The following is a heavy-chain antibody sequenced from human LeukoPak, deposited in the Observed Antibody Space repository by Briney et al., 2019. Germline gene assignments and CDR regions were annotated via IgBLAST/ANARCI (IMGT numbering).Heavy chain of an antibody. Sequence: TSQTLSLTCTVSGGSISSGGYYWSWIRQHPGKGLEWIGYIYYSGSTYYNPSLKNRVTISVDTSKNQFSLKLSSVTAADTAVYYCALTGMTTVTSFDYWGQGTLVTVSS. CDR2: IYYSGST. J-gene: IGHJ4*02. V-gene: IGHV4-31*03. CDR3: ALTGMTTVTSFDY. D-gene: IGHD4-17*01. CDR1: GGSISSGGYY.